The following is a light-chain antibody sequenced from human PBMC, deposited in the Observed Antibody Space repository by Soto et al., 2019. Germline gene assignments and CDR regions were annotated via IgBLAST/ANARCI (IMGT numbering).Light chain of an antibody. Sequence: EIVMTQSPGTLSLSPGETATLSCRASQSVSSNYVAWFHQKPGQAPRLLIYGASSRATGVPDRFSASGSGTDFTLTISRLEHEDFAVYYCQQYGRSPFTFGPGTKADIK. J-gene: IGKJ3*01. CDR1: QSVSSNY. V-gene: IGKV3-20*01. CDR3: QQYGRSPFT. CDR2: GAS.